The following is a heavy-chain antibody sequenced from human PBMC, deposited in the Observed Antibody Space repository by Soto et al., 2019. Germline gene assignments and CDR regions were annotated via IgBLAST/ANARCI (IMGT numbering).Heavy chain of an antibody. D-gene: IGHD3-22*01. J-gene: IGHJ4*02. CDR3: ASAGEVTMIVVWPPHC. CDR2: ISSSGSTI. CDR1: GFTFSSYE. Sequence: GGSLRLSCAASGFTFSSYEMNWVRQAPGKGLERVSYISSSGSTIYYADSVKGRFTISRDNAKNSLYLQMNSLRAEDTAVYYCASAGEVTMIVVWPPHCCGQGTLVTVSS. V-gene: IGHV3-48*03.